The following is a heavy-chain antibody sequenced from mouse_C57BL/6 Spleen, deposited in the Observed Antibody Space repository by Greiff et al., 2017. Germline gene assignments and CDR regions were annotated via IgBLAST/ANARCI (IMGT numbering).Heavy chain of an antibody. D-gene: IGHD2-3*01. CDR1: GYSFTDYN. CDR2: INPNYGTT. Sequence: LVESGPELVKPGASVKISCKASGYSFTDYNMNWVKQRNGKSLEWIGVINPNYGTTSYNQKFKGKATLTVDQSSSTAYMQLNSLTSEDSAVYYGAREGIYDGYYDWYFDVWGTGTTVTVSS. CDR3: AREGIYDGYYDWYFDV. V-gene: IGHV1-39*01. J-gene: IGHJ1*03.